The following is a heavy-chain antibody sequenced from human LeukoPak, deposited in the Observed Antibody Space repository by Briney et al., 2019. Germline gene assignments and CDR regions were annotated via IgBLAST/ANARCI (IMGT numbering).Heavy chain of an antibody. J-gene: IGHJ5*02. CDR1: SGSINRSNSY. V-gene: IGHV4-39*07. CDR3: ATREGLGYCSGGSCYSPS. Sequence: PSETLSLTCTVSSGSINRSNSYWGWIRQPPGKGLEWIGSIHYSGSTYYNPSLKSRVTISVDTSKNQFSLKLSSVTAADTAVYYCATREGLGYCSGGSCYSPSWGQGTLVTVSS. D-gene: IGHD2-15*01. CDR2: IHYSGST.